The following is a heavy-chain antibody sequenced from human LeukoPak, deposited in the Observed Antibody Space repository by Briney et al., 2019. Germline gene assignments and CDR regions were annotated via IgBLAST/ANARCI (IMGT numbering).Heavy chain of an antibody. CDR1: GVSVSSGSYY. CDR3: ARDLRTVYSRENFGWFEP. Sequence: SETLSLTCTVSGVSVSSGSYYWSWIRQPPGKGLEWIGFIYYSGSTDYNPSLKSRVTISVDTSKNQFPLKLSSVTAADTAVYYCARDLRTVYSRENFGWFEPWGQGTLVTVSS. D-gene: IGHD6-13*01. J-gene: IGHJ5*02. CDR2: IYYSGST. V-gene: IGHV4-61*01.